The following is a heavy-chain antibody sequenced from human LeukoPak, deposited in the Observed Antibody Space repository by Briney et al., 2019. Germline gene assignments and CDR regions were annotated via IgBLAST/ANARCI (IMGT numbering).Heavy chain of an antibody. CDR2: IYYSGST. J-gene: IGHJ3*02. Sequence: PSETLSLTCTVSGGSISSYYWSWIRQPPGKGLEWIGYIYYSGSTNYNPSLKSRVTISVDTSKNQFSLKLSSVTAADTAVYYSARRITIFGVVTHDAFDIWGQGTMVTVSS. CDR1: GGSISSYY. D-gene: IGHD3-3*01. CDR3: ARRITIFGVVTHDAFDI. V-gene: IGHV4-59*01.